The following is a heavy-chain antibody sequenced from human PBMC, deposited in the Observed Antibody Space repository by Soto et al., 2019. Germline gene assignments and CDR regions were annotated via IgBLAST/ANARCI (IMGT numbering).Heavy chain of an antibody. CDR1: GFTFSSYG. CDR2: ISYDGSNK. Sequence: PGGALRLSCAASGFTFSSYGMHWVRQAPGKGLEWVAVISYDGSNKYYADSVKGRFTISRDNSKNTLYLQMNSLRAEDTAVYYCAKPVVGATGLYLDYCGQGTLVTGSS. D-gene: IGHD1-26*01. J-gene: IGHJ4*02. CDR3: AKPVVGATGLYLDY. V-gene: IGHV3-30*18.